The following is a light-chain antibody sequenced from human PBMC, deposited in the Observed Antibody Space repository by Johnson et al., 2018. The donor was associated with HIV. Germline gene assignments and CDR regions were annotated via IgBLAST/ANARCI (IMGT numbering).Light chain of an antibody. J-gene: IGLJ1*01. CDR3: GTWDSSLSVFYV. Sequence: QSVLTQPPSVSAAPGQKVTISCSGSSSNIGNNYVSWYQQLPGTAPKLLIYDNNQRPSGISDRFSGSKSGTSATLGITGLQTGDEADYYCGTWDSSLSVFYVFGTGTKVTVL. CDR1: SSNIGNNY. CDR2: DNN. V-gene: IGLV1-51*01.